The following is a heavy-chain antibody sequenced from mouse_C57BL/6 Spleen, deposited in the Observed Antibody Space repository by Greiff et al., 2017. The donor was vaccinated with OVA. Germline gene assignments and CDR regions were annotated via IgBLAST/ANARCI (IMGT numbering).Heavy chain of an antibody. V-gene: IGHV1-50*01. CDR3: ARGGDITTVVEYYFDY. CDR2: IDPSDSYT. D-gene: IGHD1-1*01. CDR1: GYTFTSYW. J-gene: IGHJ2*01. Sequence: QVQLQQPGAELVKPGASVKLSCKASGYTFTSYWMQWVKQRPGQGLEWIGEIDPSDSYTNYNQKFKGKATLTVDTSSSTAYMQLSSLTSEDSAVYYCARGGDITTVVEYYFDYWGKGTTLTVSS.